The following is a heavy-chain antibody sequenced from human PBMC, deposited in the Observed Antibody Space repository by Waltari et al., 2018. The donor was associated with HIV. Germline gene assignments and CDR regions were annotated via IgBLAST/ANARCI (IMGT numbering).Heavy chain of an antibody. J-gene: IGHJ1*01. CDR1: GGSISSSSYF. CDR3: ARSPRGEQWLAY. V-gene: IGHV4-39*01. D-gene: IGHD6-19*01. Sequence: QLQLQESGPGLVQPSETLSLTCTVSGGSISSSSYFWGWLRQSPGQGLDWIGSIFYNGRANDNPSLKSRATLSVDTSKNQFSLKLNSVTAADTAVYYCARSPRGEQWLAYWGQGTLVTVS. CDR2: IFYNGRA.